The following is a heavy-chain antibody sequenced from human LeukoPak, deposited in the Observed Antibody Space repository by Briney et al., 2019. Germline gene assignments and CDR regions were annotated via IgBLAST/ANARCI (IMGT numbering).Heavy chain of an antibody. CDR1: GFTVSSNY. V-gene: IGHV3-66*01. Sequence: PGGSLRLSCAASGFTVSSNYMSWVRQAPGKGLEWVSVIYSGGSTYYADSVEGRFTISRDNSKNTLYLQMNSLRAEDTAVYYCARGDTMLRGVVDEIDPWGQGTLVTVSS. CDR3: ARGDTMLRGVVDEIDP. J-gene: IGHJ5*02. D-gene: IGHD3-10*01. CDR2: IYSGGST.